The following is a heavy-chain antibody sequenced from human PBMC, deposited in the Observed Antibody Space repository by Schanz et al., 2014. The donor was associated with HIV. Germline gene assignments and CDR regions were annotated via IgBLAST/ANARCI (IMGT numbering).Heavy chain of an antibody. D-gene: IGHD5-18*01. CDR1: GLPFSTSA. CDR2: IDGRGVST. J-gene: IGHJ4*02. V-gene: IGHV3-23*04. CDR3: VRGDTVFEY. Sequence: EVQLVETGGGLIQPGGSRRLSCAVSGLPFSTSAMSWVRQAPGKGLQWVSSIDGRGVSTYYGDSLKGRFTISRDNFKDMVYLQMNSLRFADTAVYYCVRGDTVFEYWGQGTLVTVS.